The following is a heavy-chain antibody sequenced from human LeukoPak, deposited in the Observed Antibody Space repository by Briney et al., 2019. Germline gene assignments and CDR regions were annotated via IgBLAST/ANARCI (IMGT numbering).Heavy chain of an antibody. D-gene: IGHD4-11*01. CDR1: GITVSTNY. J-gene: IGHJ4*02. CDR2: ISGSGGST. V-gene: IGHV3-23*01. CDR3: AKEGATVTRKRYFDY. Sequence: GGSLRLSCAASGITVSTNYMSWVRQAPGKGLEWVSAISGSGGSTYYADSVKGRFTISRDNSKNTLYLQMNSLRAEDTAVYYCAKEGATVTRKRYFDYWGQGTLVTVSS.